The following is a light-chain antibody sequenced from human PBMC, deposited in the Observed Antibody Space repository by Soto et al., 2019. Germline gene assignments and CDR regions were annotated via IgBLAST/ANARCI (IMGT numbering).Light chain of an antibody. CDR1: SSDVGGYNY. CDR3: SSYTSSNTLV. V-gene: IGLV2-14*03. J-gene: IGLJ1*01. CDR2: DVS. Sequence: QSVLTQPASVSGSPGQSITISCTGTSSDVGGYNYVSWYQQHPGKAPKLMIHDVSNRPSGVSNRFSGSKSGNTASLTISGLQAEDEADYYCSSYTSSNTLVFGSGTKLTVL.